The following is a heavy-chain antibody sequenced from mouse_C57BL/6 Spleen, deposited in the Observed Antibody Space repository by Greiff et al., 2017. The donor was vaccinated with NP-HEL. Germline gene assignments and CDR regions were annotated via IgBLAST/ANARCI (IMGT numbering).Heavy chain of an antibody. CDR1: GYTFTSYW. Sequence: QVQLQQPGAELVMPGASVKLSCKASGYTFTSYWMHWVKQRPGQGLEWIGDIDPSDSYTNYNQKFKGKSTLTVDKSSSTAYMQLSSLTSEDSAVYYCARRGGRLRLRAMDYWGQGTSVTVSS. V-gene: IGHV1-69*01. CDR3: ARRGGRLRLRAMDY. CDR2: IDPSDSYT. J-gene: IGHJ4*01. D-gene: IGHD3-2*02.